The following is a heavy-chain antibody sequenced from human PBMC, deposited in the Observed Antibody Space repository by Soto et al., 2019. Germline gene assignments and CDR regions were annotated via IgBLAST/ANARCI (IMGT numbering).Heavy chain of an antibody. CDR1: GGSISSSSYY. J-gene: IGHJ4*02. D-gene: IGHD3-22*01. CDR3: ARNPPRYYDSSGYYFDG. CDR2: IYYSGST. Sequence: SETLSLTCTVSGGSISSSSYYWGWIRQPPGKGLEWIGSIYYSGSTYYNPSLKSRVTISVDTSKNQFSLKLSSVTAADTAVYYCARNPPRYYDSSGYYFDGWGQGTLVTVSS. V-gene: IGHV4-39*07.